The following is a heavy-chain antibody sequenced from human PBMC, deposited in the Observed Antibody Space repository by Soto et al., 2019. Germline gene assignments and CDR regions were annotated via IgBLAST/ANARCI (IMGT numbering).Heavy chain of an antibody. CDR2: IYYSGST. Sequence: SETLSLTCTVSGGSISSGGYYWSWIRQHPGKGLEWIGYIYYSGSTYYNPSLKSRVTISVDTSKNQFSLKLSSVTAADTAVYYCARDSLPSSIAARPYYYGVDVWGQGTTVTVSS. CDR1: GGSISSGGYY. D-gene: IGHD6-6*01. V-gene: IGHV4-31*03. CDR3: ARDSLPSSIAARPYYYGVDV. J-gene: IGHJ6*02.